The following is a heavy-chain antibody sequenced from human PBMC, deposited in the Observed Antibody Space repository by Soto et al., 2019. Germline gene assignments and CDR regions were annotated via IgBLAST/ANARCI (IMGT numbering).Heavy chain of an antibody. V-gene: IGHV1-2*02. Sequence: GASVKVSCKASGYTFTGYYMHWVRQAPGQGLEWMGWINPNSGGTNYAQKFQGRVTMTRDTPISTAYMELSRLRSDDTAVYYCAKYSSSWYWFDPWGQGTLVTVSS. CDR1: GYTFTGYY. CDR3: AKYSSSWYWFDP. CDR2: INPNSGGT. J-gene: IGHJ5*02. D-gene: IGHD6-13*01.